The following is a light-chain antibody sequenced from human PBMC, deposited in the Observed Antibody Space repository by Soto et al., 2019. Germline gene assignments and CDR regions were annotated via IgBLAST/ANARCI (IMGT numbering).Light chain of an antibody. CDR1: QSVSIN. CDR3: QQYGSSPFT. CDR2: GAS. V-gene: IGKV3-20*01. Sequence: EIVMTQSPATLSVSPGERATLSCRASQSVSINLAWYQQKPGQAPRLLIYGASTRATGVPDRFSGSESGTDFTLSISRLEPDDFVVYYCQQYGSSPFTFGQGTRLEIK. J-gene: IGKJ5*01.